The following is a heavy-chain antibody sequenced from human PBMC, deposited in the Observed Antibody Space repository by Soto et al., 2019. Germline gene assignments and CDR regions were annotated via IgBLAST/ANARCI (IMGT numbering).Heavy chain of an antibody. V-gene: IGHV3-9*01. CDR1: GFTFDDYA. CDR2: ITWNSGNI. CDR3: AKDMRQYSSGWTYFDY. J-gene: IGHJ4*02. Sequence: EVQLVESGGGLVQPGRSLRLSCTASGFTFDDYAMHRVRQGPGKGPEWVSGITWNSGNIGYADSVKGRFTISRDNAKNSLYLQMNSLRAEDTAFYYCAKDMRQYSSGWTYFDYWGQGTLVTVSS. D-gene: IGHD6-19*01.